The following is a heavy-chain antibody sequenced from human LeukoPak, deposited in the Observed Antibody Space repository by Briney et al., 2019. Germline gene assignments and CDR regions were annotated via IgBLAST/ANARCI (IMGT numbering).Heavy chain of an antibody. V-gene: IGHV3-21*01. J-gene: IGHJ4*02. Sequence: PGGSLRLSCAASGXTFSSYSMNWVRQAPGKGLEWVSSISSSSSYIYYADSVKGRFTISRDNAKNSLYLQMNSLRAEDTAVYYCARDGGDSSSWYYFDYWGQGTLVTVSS. CDR1: GXTFSSYS. CDR3: ARDGGDSSSWYYFDY. D-gene: IGHD6-13*01. CDR2: ISSSSSYI.